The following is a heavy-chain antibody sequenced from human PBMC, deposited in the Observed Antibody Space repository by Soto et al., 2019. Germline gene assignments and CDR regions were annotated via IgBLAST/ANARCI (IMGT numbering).Heavy chain of an antibody. Sequence: SETLSLTCTVFGGSISSYYWSWIRQPPGKGLEWIGYIYYSGSTNYNPSLKSRVTISVDTSKNQFSLKLSSVTAADTAVYYCARVPLAYNWNYGVGYYYYYMDVWGKGTTVTVSS. J-gene: IGHJ6*03. D-gene: IGHD1-7*01. CDR2: IYYSGST. CDR1: GGSISSYY. V-gene: IGHV4-59*01. CDR3: ARVPLAYNWNYGVGYYYYYMDV.